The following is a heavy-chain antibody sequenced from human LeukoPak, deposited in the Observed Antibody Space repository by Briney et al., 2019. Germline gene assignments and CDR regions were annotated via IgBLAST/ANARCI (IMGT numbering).Heavy chain of an antibody. D-gene: IGHD3-9*01. J-gene: IGHJ3*02. CDR3: ARFETCQCDDVFDI. Sequence: GGSLRLSCAASGFTFSAYSMNWVRQAPGQGLEWVSSITSSSSSTYFADSVKGRFTISRDNAKNSLYLQMNILRAEDTAVYFSARFETCQCDDVFDIWGQGTMVTVSS. CDR1: GFTFSAYS. CDR2: ITSSSSST. V-gene: IGHV3-21*01.